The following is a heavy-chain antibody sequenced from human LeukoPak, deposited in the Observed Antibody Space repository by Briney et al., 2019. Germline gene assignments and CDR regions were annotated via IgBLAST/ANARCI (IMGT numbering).Heavy chain of an antibody. Sequence: SETLSLTCTVSGGSISNTDYYWTWIRQPPGKGLEWIGYIYYSGVTSYNPSLKSRLTISLDTSKNQFSLKLSSVTAADTAVYYCVRWYYYGSGSRTFDYWGQGTLVTVSS. V-gene: IGHV4-30-4*01. J-gene: IGHJ4*02. CDR2: IYYSGVT. D-gene: IGHD3-10*01. CDR3: VRWYYYGSGSRTFDY. CDR1: GGSISNTDYY.